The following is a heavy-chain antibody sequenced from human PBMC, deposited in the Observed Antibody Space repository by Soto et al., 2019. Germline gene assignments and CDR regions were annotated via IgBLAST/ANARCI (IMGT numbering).Heavy chain of an antibody. V-gene: IGHV4-30-4*01. Sequence: SETLSLTCTVSGGSISSGDYYWSWIRQPPGKGLEWIGYIYYSGSTYYNPSLKSRVTISVDTSKNQFSLKLSSVTAADTAVYYCARDYGGNSGSFDIWGQGTMVTVSS. D-gene: IGHD4-17*01. CDR3: ARDYGGNSGSFDI. J-gene: IGHJ3*02. CDR1: GGSISSGDYY. CDR2: IYYSGST.